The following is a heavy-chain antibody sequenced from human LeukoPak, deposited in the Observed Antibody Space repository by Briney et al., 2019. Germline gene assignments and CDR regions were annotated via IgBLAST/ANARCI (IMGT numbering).Heavy chain of an antibody. J-gene: IGHJ4*02. CDR1: GDSISSYY. V-gene: IGHV4-59*12. CDR2: MSYSGST. CDR3: ARNKYYDFWSGLGPLDY. Sequence: SETLSLTCTVSGDSISSYYWNWIRQPPGKGLEWIGYMSYSGSTNYNPSLKSRVTISVDTSKNQFSLKLSSVTAADTAVYYCARNKYYDFWSGLGPLDYWGQGTLVTVSS. D-gene: IGHD3-3*01.